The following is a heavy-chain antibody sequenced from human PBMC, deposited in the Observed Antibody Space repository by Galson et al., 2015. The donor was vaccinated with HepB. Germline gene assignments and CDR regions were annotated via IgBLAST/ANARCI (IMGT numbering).Heavy chain of an antibody. CDR2: INPSGGST. Sequence: SVKVSCKASGYTFTSYYMHWVRQAPGQGLEWMGIINPSGGSTSYAQKFQGRVTMTRDTSTSTVYMELSSLRSEDTAVYYCARAPPLAYYYDSSGQRPINDAFDIWGQGTMVTVSS. CDR3: ARAPPLAYYYDSSGQRPINDAFDI. CDR1: GYTFTSYY. J-gene: IGHJ3*02. V-gene: IGHV1-46*03. D-gene: IGHD3-22*01.